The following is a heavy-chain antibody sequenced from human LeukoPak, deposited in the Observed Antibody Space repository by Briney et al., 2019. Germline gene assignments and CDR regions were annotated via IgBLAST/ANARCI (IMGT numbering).Heavy chain of an antibody. CDR2: IKQDGSEK. CDR3: ARDLKFYYGSGSYPDY. V-gene: IGHV3-7*03. J-gene: IGHJ4*02. D-gene: IGHD3-10*01. Sequence: PGGSPRLSCAASGFTFSSYWMSWVRQAPGKGLEWVANIKQDGSEKYYVDSVKGRFTISRDNAKNSLYLQMNSLRAEDTAVYYCARDLKFYYGSGSYPDYWGQGTLVTVSS. CDR1: GFTFSSYW.